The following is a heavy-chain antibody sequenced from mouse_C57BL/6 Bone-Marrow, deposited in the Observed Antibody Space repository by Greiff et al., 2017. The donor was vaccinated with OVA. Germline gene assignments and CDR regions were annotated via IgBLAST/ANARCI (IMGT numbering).Heavy chain of an antibody. V-gene: IGHV1-64*01. CDR1: GYTFTSYW. CDR3: ARMHYGSSLRALGWYFDV. Sequence: QVQLQQSGAELVKPGASVKLSCKASGYTFTSYWMHWVKQRPGQGLEWIGMIHPNSGSTNYNEKFKSKATLTVDKSSSTAYMQLSSLTSEDSAVYYCARMHYGSSLRALGWYFDVWGTGTTVTVSS. CDR2: IHPNSGST. J-gene: IGHJ1*03. D-gene: IGHD1-1*01.